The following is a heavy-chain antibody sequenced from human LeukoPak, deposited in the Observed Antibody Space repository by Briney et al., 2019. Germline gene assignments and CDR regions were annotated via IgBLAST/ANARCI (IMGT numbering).Heavy chain of an antibody. CDR1: GFTFSDYY. D-gene: IGHD5-18*01. CDR2: ISSSGSTI. V-gene: IGHV3-11*01. CDR3: ASSKGRYSYFDY. Sequence: GGSLRLSCAASGFTFSDYYMSWIRQAPGKGLEWVSYISSSGSTIYYADSVKGRFTICRDNAKNSLYLQMNSLRAEDTAVYYCASSKGRYSYFDYWGQGTLVTVSS. J-gene: IGHJ4*02.